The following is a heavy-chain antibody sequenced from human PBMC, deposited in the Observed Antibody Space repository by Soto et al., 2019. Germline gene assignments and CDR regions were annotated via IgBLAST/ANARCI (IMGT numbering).Heavy chain of an antibody. CDR2: ISYDGNNK. V-gene: IGHV3-30*03. J-gene: IGHJ6*02. Sequence: PGGSLRLSCAASGFTFSSYGMHWVRQAPGKGLEWVAVISYDGNNKYYADSVKGRFTISRDNSKNTLYLQMNSLRAEDTAVYYCARGLVRYSSGWFDYYYGMDVWGQGTTVTVSS. CDR3: ARGLVRYSSGWFDYYYGMDV. CDR1: GFTFSSYG. D-gene: IGHD6-19*01.